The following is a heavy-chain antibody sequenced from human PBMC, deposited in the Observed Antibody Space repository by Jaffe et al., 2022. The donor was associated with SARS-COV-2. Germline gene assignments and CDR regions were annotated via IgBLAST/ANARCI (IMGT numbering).Heavy chain of an antibody. V-gene: IGHV3-33*01. Sequence: QVQLVESGGGVVQPGRSLRLSCAASGFTFSSYGMHWVRQAPGKGLEWVAVIWYDGSNKYYADSVKGRFTISRDNSKNTLYLQMNSLRAEDTAVYYCARMMVATIRRPAPYYYYGMDVWGQGTTVTVSS. J-gene: IGHJ6*02. CDR1: GFTFSSYG. CDR3: ARMMVATIRRPAPYYYYGMDV. D-gene: IGHD5-12*01. CDR2: IWYDGSNK.